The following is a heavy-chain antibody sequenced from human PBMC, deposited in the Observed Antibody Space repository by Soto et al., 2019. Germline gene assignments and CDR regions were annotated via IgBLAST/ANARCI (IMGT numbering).Heavy chain of an antibody. CDR2: ISAYNGNT. CDR3: ARDLDEQQLVRSDY. V-gene: IGHV1-18*01. Sequence: ASVKVSCKASGYTFTSYGISWVRQAPGQGLEWMGRISAYNGNTNYAQKLQGRVTMTTDTSTSTAYMELRSLRSDFTAVYYCARDLDEQQLVRSDYWGQGTLVTAPQ. J-gene: IGHJ4*02. D-gene: IGHD6-13*01. CDR1: GYTFTSYG.